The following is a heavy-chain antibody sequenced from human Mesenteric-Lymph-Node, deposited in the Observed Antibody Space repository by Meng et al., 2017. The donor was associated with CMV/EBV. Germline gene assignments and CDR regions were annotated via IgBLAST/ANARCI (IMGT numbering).Heavy chain of an antibody. D-gene: IGHD7-27*01. V-gene: IGHV3-30*02. J-gene: IGHJ5*02. CDR1: GLTSSTDG. CDR3: AKDKNGDRIDWLDP. CDR2: IRYDGTNK. Sequence: ASGLTSSTDGMQWVRQTAGKGLEWGAFIRYDGTNKYYADSVKGRFIISRDYSKSTLYLQMNSLRVEDTAVYYCAKDKNGDRIDWLDPWGQGTLVTVSS.